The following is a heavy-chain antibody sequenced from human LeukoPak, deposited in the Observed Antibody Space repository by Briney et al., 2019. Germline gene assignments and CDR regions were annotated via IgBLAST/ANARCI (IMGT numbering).Heavy chain of an antibody. CDR2: IDWDDDK. CDR3: ARMSGELLQSFDI. V-gene: IGHV2-70*11. J-gene: IGHJ3*02. D-gene: IGHD1-26*01. CDR1: GFSLSTGGMC. Sequence: SGPTLVNPTQPLTLTCTFSGFSLSTGGMCVSWIRQPPGKALEWLARIDWDDDKYYSTSLKTRLTISKDTSKNQVVLTMTNMDPVDTATYYCARMSGELLQSFDIWGQGTMVTVSS.